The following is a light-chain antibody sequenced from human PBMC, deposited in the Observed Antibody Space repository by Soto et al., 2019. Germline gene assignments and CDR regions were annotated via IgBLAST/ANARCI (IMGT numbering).Light chain of an antibody. CDR1: QSLLHSDGETY. V-gene: IGKV2-24*01. Sequence: DIVLTQTPLSSPVTLGQPASISCRSSQSLLHSDGETYLSWLQQRPGQPPRLLIYKISNRFSGVPDSFRGSGAGSDFTLKISRVEAEDVGIYYGMQATKYPQYTFGQGTKLQIK. CDR2: KIS. CDR3: MQATKYPQYT. J-gene: IGKJ2*01.